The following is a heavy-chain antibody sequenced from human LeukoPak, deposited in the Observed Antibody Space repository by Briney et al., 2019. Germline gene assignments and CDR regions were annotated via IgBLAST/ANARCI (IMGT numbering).Heavy chain of an antibody. V-gene: IGHV4-34*01. D-gene: IGHD3-10*01. CDR2: INHGGST. CDR1: GGSFGDYY. CDR3: ARGRTSRYGSGSYYWDY. Sequence: SETLSLTCAVYGGSFGDYYWSWIRQPPGKGPEWIGEINHGGSTNYNPSLESRVTMSLDTSKNQFSLKLSSVTAADTAVYYCARGRTSRYGSGSYYWDYWGQGTPVTVSS. J-gene: IGHJ4*02.